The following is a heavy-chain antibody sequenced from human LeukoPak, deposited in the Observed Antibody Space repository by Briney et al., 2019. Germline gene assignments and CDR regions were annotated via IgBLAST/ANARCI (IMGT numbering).Heavy chain of an antibody. V-gene: IGHV3-30*02. D-gene: IGHD6-13*01. CDR3: APIAAAGTGRYMDV. CDR1: GFTFSSYG. Sequence: GGSLRLSCAASGFTFSSYGMHWVRQAPGKGLEWVAFIPYDGSNKYYADSVKGRFTISRDNSKNTLYLQMNSLRAEDTAVYYCAPIAAAGTGRYMDVWGKGTTVTVSS. J-gene: IGHJ6*03. CDR2: IPYDGSNK.